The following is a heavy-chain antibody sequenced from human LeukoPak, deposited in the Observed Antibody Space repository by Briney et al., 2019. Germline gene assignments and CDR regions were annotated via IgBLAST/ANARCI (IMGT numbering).Heavy chain of an antibody. CDR2: INPNSGGT. J-gene: IGHJ6*03. CDR3: AREAKVGNGFYYYYMDV. V-gene: IGHV1-2*06. D-gene: IGHD4-23*01. Sequence: ASVKVSCKASGYTFTGYYMHWVRQAPGQGLEWMGRINPNSGGTNYAQKFQGRVTMTRDTSISTAYMELSRLRSDDTAVYYCAREAKVGNGFYYYYMDVWGKGTTVTVSS. CDR1: GYTFTGYY.